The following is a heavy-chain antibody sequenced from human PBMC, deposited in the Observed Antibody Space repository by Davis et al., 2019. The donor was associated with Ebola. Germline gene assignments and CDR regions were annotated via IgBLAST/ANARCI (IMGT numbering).Heavy chain of an antibody. CDR3: ARTDYDFWSGYYTSNWFDP. CDR1: GGSFSGYS. J-gene: IGHJ5*02. D-gene: IGHD3-3*01. Sequence: MPSETLSLTCAVYGGSFSGYSWSWIRQPPGKGLEWIGYINYSGSTNYNPSLKSRVTISVDTSTNPFSLKLSSVTSAVTAVYYCARTDYDFWSGYYTSNWFDPWGQGTLVTVSS. V-gene: IGHV4-59*08. CDR2: INYSGST.